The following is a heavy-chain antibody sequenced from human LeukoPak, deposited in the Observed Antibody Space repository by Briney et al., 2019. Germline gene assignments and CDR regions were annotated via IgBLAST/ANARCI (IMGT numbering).Heavy chain of an antibody. CDR2: IYPDDSDV. Sequence: GESLKISCETSGYSFTTYWIGWVRQMPGIGLEWVGAIYPDDSDVRYSPSFQGQVIISADKSTRTAYLQWSSLKASDTAVYYCARQRRASASINYFDPWGQGTLVTVSS. CDR3: ARQRRASASINYFDP. CDR1: GYSFTTYW. D-gene: IGHD3-10*01. J-gene: IGHJ5*02. V-gene: IGHV5-51*01.